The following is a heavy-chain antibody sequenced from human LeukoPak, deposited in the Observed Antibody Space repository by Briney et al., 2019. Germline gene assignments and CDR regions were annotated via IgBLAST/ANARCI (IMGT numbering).Heavy chain of an antibody. D-gene: IGHD2-8*01. CDR1: GFTFSSYA. CDR2: IKQDGSEK. V-gene: IGHV3-7*01. CDR3: ARGNGFIIDY. J-gene: IGHJ4*02. Sequence: GGSLRLSCAASGFTFSSYAMNWVRQAPGKGLEWVAIIKQDGSEKYYVDSVKGRFTISRDNAKNSLYLQMNSLRAEDTAVYYCARGNGFIIDYWGQGTLVTVSS.